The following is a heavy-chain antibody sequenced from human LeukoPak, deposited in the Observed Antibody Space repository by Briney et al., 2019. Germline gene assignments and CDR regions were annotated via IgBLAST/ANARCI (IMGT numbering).Heavy chain of an antibody. Sequence: GRSLRLSCAASGFTFDDYAMHWVRQAPGKGLEWVSGISWNSGSIGYADSVKGRFTISRDNAKNSLYLQMNSLRAEDTALYYCVKAFRAKDDYWGQGTLVTVSS. J-gene: IGHJ4*02. CDR3: VKAFRAKDDY. D-gene: IGHD4/OR15-4a*01. V-gene: IGHV3-9*01. CDR1: GFTFDDYA. CDR2: ISWNSGSI.